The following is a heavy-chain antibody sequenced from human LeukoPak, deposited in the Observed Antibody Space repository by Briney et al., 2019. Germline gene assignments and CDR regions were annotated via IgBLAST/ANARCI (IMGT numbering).Heavy chain of an antibody. V-gene: IGHV3-43*02. CDR3: ARDHVYGGADY. CDR1: GFTFHNYA. Sequence: GGSLRLSCAASGFTFHNYAIHWVRQAPGKGLEWVSLTSGDDITTYFADSVKGRFTISRDNRKSSLFLQMNSLRTEATALYYCARDHVYGGADYWGQGTLVTVSS. J-gene: IGHJ4*02. D-gene: IGHD5/OR15-5a*01. CDR2: TSGDDITT.